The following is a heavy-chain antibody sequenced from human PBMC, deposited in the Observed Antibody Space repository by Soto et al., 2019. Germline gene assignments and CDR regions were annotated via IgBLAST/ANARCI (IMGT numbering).Heavy chain of an antibody. Sequence: PSETLSLTCTVSGGSVSSGSYYWTWIRQPPGKGLEWIGYIYYSGSTNYNPSLKSRVTISVDTSKNQFSLNMSSVTAADTAVYCCARVGMASWWGQGTLVTVSS. CDR3: ARVGMASW. CDR2: IYYSGST. CDR1: GGSVSSGSYY. D-gene: IGHD1-20*01. V-gene: IGHV4-61*01. J-gene: IGHJ4*02.